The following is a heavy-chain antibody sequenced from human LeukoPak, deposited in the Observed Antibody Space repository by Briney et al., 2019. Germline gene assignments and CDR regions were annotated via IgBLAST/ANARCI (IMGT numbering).Heavy chain of an antibody. J-gene: IGHJ4*02. Sequence: ASVTVSCKASGYTFTSYGISWVRQAPGQGLEGMGWISAYNGNTNYAQKLQGRVTMTTDTSMSTAYMELRSLRSDDTAVYYCARVRVAEELVDYWGQGTLVTVSS. CDR3: ARVRVAEELVDY. CDR2: ISAYNGNT. V-gene: IGHV1-18*01. CDR1: GYTFTSYG. D-gene: IGHD3-10*01.